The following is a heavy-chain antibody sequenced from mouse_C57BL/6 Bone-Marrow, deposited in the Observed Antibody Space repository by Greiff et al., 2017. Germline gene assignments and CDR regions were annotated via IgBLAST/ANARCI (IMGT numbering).Heavy chain of an antibody. Sequence: QVQLQQSGSELRSPGSSVKLSCKDFDSEVFPIAYMSWVRQKPGHGFEWIGGILPSIGRTIYGEKFEDKATLDADTLSNTAYLELNSLTSEDSAIYYCARGLYYDYGIWYFDVWGTGTTVTVSS. D-gene: IGHD2-4*01. V-gene: IGHV15-2*01. CDR2: ILPSIGRT. CDR1: DSEVFPIAY. CDR3: ARGLYYDYGIWYFDV. J-gene: IGHJ1*03.